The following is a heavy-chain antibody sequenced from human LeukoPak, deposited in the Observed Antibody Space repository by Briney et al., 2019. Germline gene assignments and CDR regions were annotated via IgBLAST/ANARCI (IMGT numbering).Heavy chain of an antibody. CDR3: TKSDWFDP. CDR1: GSFFNGYW. D-gene: IGHD3-3*01. Sequence: GGSVRLSCAASGSFFNGYWKHWVRQGPGKGRVWLSRIREDGSIKSYAKSVKGRFTISRDNVKNTLYLQMNSLRVEDTAVYYCTKSDWFDPWGQGTLVTVSS. CDR2: IREDGSIK. V-gene: IGHV3-74*01. J-gene: IGHJ5*02.